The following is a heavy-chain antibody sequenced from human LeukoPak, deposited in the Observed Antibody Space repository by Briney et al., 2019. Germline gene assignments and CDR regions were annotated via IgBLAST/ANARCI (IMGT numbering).Heavy chain of an antibody. CDR3: VKGATSSWYDWFDP. J-gene: IGHJ5*02. CDR1: GFTFDDYA. Sequence: PGRSLRLSCAASGFTFDDYAMHWVRQAPGRDLEWVSGISWNSGNIVYADSVKGRFTISRDNAKNSLYLQMNSLRPEDTAFYYCVKGATSSWYDWFDPWGQGTLVTVSS. V-gene: IGHV3-9*01. CDR2: ISWNSGNI. D-gene: IGHD6-13*01.